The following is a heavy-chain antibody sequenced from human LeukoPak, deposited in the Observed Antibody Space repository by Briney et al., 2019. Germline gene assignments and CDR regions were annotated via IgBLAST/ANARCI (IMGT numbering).Heavy chain of an antibody. V-gene: IGHV4-39*07. CDR3: ARAMYCSGGSCYSGSVDY. CDR2: INHSGST. D-gene: IGHD2-15*01. J-gene: IGHJ4*02. Sequence: SETLSLTCTVSGGSISSSSYYWGWIRQPPGKGLEWIGEINHSGSTNYNPSLKSRVTISVDTSKNQFSLKLSSVTAADTAVYYCARAMYCSGGSCYSGSVDYWGQGTLVTVSS. CDR1: GGSISSSSYY.